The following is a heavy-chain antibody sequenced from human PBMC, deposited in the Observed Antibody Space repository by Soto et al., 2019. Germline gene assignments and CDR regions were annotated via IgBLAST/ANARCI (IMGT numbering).Heavy chain of an antibody. Sequence: QLQLVQSGAEVKKPGASVKVSCKASGFTFSDYGFSWVRQAPGRGLEWMGWISAFNGETNYTQKSGGRVAMTAAAATTTAYMELRSLTVDDTAVYYCVRDQQWLLPVPLDVDYWGQGTVVTVSS. V-gene: IGHV1-18*01. CDR3: VRDQQWLLPVPLDVDY. CDR2: ISAFNGET. CDR1: GFTFSDYG. D-gene: IGHD6-19*01. J-gene: IGHJ4*02.